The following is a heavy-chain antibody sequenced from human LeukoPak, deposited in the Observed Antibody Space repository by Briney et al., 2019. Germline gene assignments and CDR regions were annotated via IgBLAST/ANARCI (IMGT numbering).Heavy chain of an antibody. CDR2: IYYSGST. Sequence: SKTLSLTCTVSGGSISSGGYYWSWIRQHPGKGLEWIGYIYYSGSTYHNPSLKSRVNISVDTSKNQFSLKLSSVTAADTAVYYCARGGSSGTFDYWGQGTLVTVSS. V-gene: IGHV4-31*03. D-gene: IGHD3-22*01. CDR1: GGSISSGGYY. CDR3: ARGGSSGTFDY. J-gene: IGHJ4*02.